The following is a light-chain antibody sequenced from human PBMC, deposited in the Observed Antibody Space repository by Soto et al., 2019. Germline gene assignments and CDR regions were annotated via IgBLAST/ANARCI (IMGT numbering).Light chain of an antibody. CDR1: FSNIGAND. Sequence: QSVLTQPPSVSAAPGQKVTISCSGSFSNIGANDASWYQHFPGTAPKLLIYEVTYRPSGVSNRFSGSKSGNTASLTISGLQAEDEADYYCSSYSSSSALDVIFGGGTKLTVL. CDR3: SSYSSSSALDVI. J-gene: IGLJ2*01. V-gene: IGLV1-51*01. CDR2: EVT.